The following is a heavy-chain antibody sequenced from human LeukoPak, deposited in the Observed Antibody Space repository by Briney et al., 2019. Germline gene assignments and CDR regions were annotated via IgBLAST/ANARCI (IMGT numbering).Heavy chain of an antibody. CDR2: ISAYNGNT. D-gene: IGHD6-19*01. V-gene: IGHV1-18*01. CDR3: SRNIAVADY. J-gene: IGHJ4*02. Sequence: ASVRVSCKASGYTFTSYGISGVRQAPGQGLEWMGWISAYNGNTNYAQNLKGRVTMTTDTPTNTAYLELSTLRSDDTALYYCSRNIAVADYWGQGTLVTVSS. CDR1: GYTFTSYG.